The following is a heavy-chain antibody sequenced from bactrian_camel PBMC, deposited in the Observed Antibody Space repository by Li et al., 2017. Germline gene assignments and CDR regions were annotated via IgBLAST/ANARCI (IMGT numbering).Heavy chain of an antibody. V-gene: IGHV3S54*01. CDR2: IYTAGGST. J-gene: IGHJ4*01. Sequence: HVQLVESGGGSVQAGGSLRLSCAASGNTNFRKCIGWFRQAPGKEREVVAVIYTAGGSTYYADSVKGRLTISKDNAKSTVYLQMNTLKPEDTAVYYCAGAAPDYGGNCPTRDTIATMPRTRSGITFGARGPRSPSPQ. CDR1: GNTNFRKC. CDR3: AGAAPDYGGNCPTRDTIATMPRTRSGIT. D-gene: IGHD4*01.